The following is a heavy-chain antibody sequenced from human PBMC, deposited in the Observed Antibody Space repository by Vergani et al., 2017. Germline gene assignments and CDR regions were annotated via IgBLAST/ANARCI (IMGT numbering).Heavy chain of an antibody. V-gene: IGHV3-21*01. CDR2: ISSSSSYI. Sequence: EVQLVESGGGLVKPGGSLRLSCAASGFTFSSYSMNWVRQAPGKGLEWVSSISSSSSYIYYADSVKGRFTISRDNAKNSLYLQMNSLRAEDTAVYYCARVISKGYDCWSAQNGMDVWGQGTTVTVSS. CDR1: GFTFSSYS. D-gene: IGHD3-3*01. J-gene: IGHJ6*02. CDR3: ARVISKGYDCWSAQNGMDV.